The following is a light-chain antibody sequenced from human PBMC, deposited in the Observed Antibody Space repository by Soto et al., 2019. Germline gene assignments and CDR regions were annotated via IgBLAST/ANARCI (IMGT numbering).Light chain of an antibody. CDR3: QQYGSSPWT. J-gene: IGKJ1*01. V-gene: IGKV3-20*01. CDR1: QSVSSSY. Sequence: IVLTQSPCTLSLSPGERATLSCRASQSVSSSYLAWYQQKPGQAPRLLIYGASSGATGIPDRFSGSGSGTDFTLTISRLEPEDFAVYYCQQYGSSPWTFGQGTKVDIK. CDR2: GAS.